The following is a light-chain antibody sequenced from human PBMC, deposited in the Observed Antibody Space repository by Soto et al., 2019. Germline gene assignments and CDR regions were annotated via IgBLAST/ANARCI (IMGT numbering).Light chain of an antibody. V-gene: IGLV2-18*02. J-gene: IGLJ1*01. Sequence: QSALTQPPSVSGSPGQSVAISCSGTSSDVGSYNRVSWYQQPPGTAPKLMIYDVSNRPSGVPDRFSGSKSGNTASLTISGLQAEDEADYYCSSFTTSSTYVFGTGTKLT. CDR3: SSFTTSSTYV. CDR2: DVS. CDR1: SSDVGSYNR.